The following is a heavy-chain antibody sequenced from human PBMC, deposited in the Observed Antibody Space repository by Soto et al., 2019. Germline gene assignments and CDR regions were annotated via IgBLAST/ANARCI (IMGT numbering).Heavy chain of an antibody. CDR3: AGGKWELPPVPQDV. CDR1: GFTFSSYA. D-gene: IGHD1-26*01. Sequence: GGSLRLSCAASGFTFSSYAMHWVRQAPGKGLEWVAVISYDGSNKYYADSVKGRFTISRDNSKNTLYLQMNSLRAEDTAVYYCAGGKWELPPVPQDVWGQGTTVTVSS. CDR2: ISYDGSNK. V-gene: IGHV3-30-3*01. J-gene: IGHJ6*02.